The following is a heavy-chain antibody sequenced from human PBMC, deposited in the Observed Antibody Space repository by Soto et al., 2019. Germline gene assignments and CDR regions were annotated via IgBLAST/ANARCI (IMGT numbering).Heavy chain of an antibody. J-gene: IGHJ3*02. CDR1: GYTFTSYG. Sequence: ASVKVSCKASGYTFTSYGLSWVRRAPGQGLEWMAWISTYNGNTNYAQKLQGRVTMTTDTSTSTAYMELRSLRSDDTAVYYCARDPGYYVSSGEGAFDIRGQGTMVTVSS. V-gene: IGHV1-18*01. CDR3: ARDPGYYVSSGEGAFDI. D-gene: IGHD3-22*01. CDR2: ISTYNGNT.